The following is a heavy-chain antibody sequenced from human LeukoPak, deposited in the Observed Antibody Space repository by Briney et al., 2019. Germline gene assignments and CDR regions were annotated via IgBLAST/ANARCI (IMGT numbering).Heavy chain of an antibody. Sequence: SETLSLTCTVSGGSISSYYWSWIRRPPGKGLEWIGYIYYSGSTNYNPSLKSRVTISVDTSKNQFSLKLSSVTAADTAVYYCARARIAVAGAFDIWGQGTMVTVSS. V-gene: IGHV4-59*12. CDR3: ARARIAVAGAFDI. CDR2: IYYSGST. J-gene: IGHJ3*02. D-gene: IGHD6-19*01. CDR1: GGSISSYY.